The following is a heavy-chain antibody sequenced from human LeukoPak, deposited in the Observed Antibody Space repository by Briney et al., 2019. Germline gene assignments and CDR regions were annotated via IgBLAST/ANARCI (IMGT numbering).Heavy chain of an antibody. J-gene: IGHJ4*02. D-gene: IGHD3-22*01. Sequence: SETLSLTCTVSGVSISRYYWSWVRQPPGKGLEWIGYVYYSGSTNYNPSLKSRLTISVDTSKNQFSLKLSSVTAADTAVYYCARGREEFYYDSSGYYYFDNWGQGNLVTVSS. CDR2: VYYSGST. CDR3: ARGREEFYYDSSGYYYFDN. CDR1: GVSISRYY. V-gene: IGHV4-59*01.